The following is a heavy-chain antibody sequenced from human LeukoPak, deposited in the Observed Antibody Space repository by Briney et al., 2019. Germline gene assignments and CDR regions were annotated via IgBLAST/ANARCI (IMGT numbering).Heavy chain of an antibody. D-gene: IGHD1-7*01. CDR3: VKESTGSTSLDY. CDR1: GFTFSSYG. CDR2: ISYDGSNK. Sequence: GRSLRLSCAASGFTFSSYGMHWVRQAPGKGLEWVAVISYDGSNKYYADSVKGRFTISRDNSKNTLYLQINSLRAEDTAVYFCVKESTGSTSLDYWGQGTLVTVSS. J-gene: IGHJ4*02. V-gene: IGHV3-30*18.